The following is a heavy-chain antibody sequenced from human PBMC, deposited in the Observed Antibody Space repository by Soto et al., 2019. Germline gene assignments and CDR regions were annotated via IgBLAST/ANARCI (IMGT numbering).Heavy chain of an antibody. D-gene: IGHD5-18*01. V-gene: IGHV4-59*01. CDR1: GGSISSYY. Sequence: PSETLSLTCTVSGGSISSYYWSWIRQPPGKGLEWIGYIYYSGSTNYNPSLKSRVTISVDTSKNQFSLKLSSVTAADTAVYYCARGYRGYSYGNFGYWGQGTLVTVSS. CDR2: IYYSGST. CDR3: ARGYRGYSYGNFGY. J-gene: IGHJ4*02.